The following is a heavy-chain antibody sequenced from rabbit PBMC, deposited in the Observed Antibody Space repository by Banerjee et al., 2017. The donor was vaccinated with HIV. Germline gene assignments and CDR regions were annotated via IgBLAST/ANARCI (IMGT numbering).Heavy chain of an antibody. D-gene: IGHD4-2*01. Sequence: QEQLVEYGGDLVQPEGSLTLTCKASGFDFSSYGVSWVRQAPGKGLEWIGYIDPGFGITYYATWVNGRFTISSHNAQNTLYLQLNSLTAADTATYFCARSYSGTSYGIDLWGPGTLVTVS. CDR1: GFDFSSYG. V-gene: IGHV1S47*01. CDR3: ARSYSGTSYGIDL. CDR2: IDPGFGIT. J-gene: IGHJ4*01.